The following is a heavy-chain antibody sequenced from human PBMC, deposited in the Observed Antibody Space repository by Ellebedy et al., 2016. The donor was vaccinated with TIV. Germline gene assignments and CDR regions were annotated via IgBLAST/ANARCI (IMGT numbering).Heavy chain of an antibody. D-gene: IGHD6-6*01. CDR3: ARPKRSASIAYPFDL. J-gene: IGHJ3*01. V-gene: IGHV4-38-2*02. Sequence: MPGGSLRLSCTVSNYSINRGYYWGWIRQLPEKGLEWIGSIYYSGSAYYNPSLRSRVTISIDTSRNQFSLNVRSVTAADTGVDYCARPKRSASIAYPFDLWGQGTMVTVSS. CDR2: IYYSGSA. CDR1: NYSINRGYY.